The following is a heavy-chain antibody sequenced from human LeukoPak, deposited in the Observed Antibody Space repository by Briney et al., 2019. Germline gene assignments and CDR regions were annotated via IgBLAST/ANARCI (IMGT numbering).Heavy chain of an antibody. J-gene: IGHJ4*02. CDR1: GFTFSSHG. Sequence: PGGSLRLSCAASGFTFSSHGMHWVRQAPGKGLEWVAVISYDGSNKYYADSVKGRFTISRDNSKNTLYLQMNSLRAEDTAVYYCAKVAFGSYDVFDYWGQGTLVTVSS. CDR2: ISYDGSNK. CDR3: AKVAFGSYDVFDY. V-gene: IGHV3-30*18. D-gene: IGHD1-26*01.